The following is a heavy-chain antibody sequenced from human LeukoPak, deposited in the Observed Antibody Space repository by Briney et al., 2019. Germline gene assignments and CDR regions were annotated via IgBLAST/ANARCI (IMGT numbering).Heavy chain of an antibody. CDR3: VTAPMVRGLRGNWFDP. D-gene: IGHD3-10*01. CDR2: FDPEDGET. Sequence: ASVKVSCKVSGYTLTELSMHWVRQAPGKGLEWMGGFDPEDGETIYAQKFQGRVTMTEDTSTDTAYMELSSLRSEDTAVYYCVTAPMVRGLRGNWFDPWGQGTLVTVSS. V-gene: IGHV1-24*01. J-gene: IGHJ5*02. CDR1: GYTLTELS.